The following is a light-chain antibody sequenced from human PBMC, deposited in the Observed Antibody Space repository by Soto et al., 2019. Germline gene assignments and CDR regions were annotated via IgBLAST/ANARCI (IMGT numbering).Light chain of an antibody. V-gene: IGLV1-51*01. Sequence: QSVLTQPPSVSAAPGQKVTISCSGSRSNIGNNYVSRYQQFPATAPKVLIHNNDKRPSGIPARFSGSKSGTSATLEITGLPSGDEADYYCGTCDSSSTAGVFGGGTTLTVL. J-gene: IGLJ2*01. CDR1: RSNIGNNY. CDR3: GTCDSSSTAGV. CDR2: NND.